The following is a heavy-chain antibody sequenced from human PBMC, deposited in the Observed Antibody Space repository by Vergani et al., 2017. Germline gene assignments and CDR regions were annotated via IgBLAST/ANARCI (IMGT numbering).Heavy chain of an antibody. V-gene: IGHV3-30*02. CDR1: GFTLSNYD. Sequence: QVQLVESGGGVVQRGGSLRLSCATSGFTLSNYDMQWIRQGPGKGLEFVDFIRFVGSNQYYADSVKGRFTLSRNFSKNTLYLQMNSLRTDDTATYYCAKHFRGWGIDYWGQGTQVIVSS. CDR2: IRFVGSNQ. J-gene: IGHJ4*01. D-gene: IGHD3-16*01. CDR3: AKHFRGWGIDY.